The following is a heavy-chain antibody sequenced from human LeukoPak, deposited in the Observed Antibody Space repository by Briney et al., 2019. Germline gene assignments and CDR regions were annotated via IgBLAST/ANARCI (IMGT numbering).Heavy chain of an antibody. J-gene: IGHJ4*02. CDR3: ARPRYYGSGSRLDY. V-gene: IGHV1-69*01. Sequence: SVKVSCKASGGTFSSYAISWVRQAPGQGLEWMGGIIPIFGTANYAQKFQGRVAITADESTSTAYMELSSLRSEDTAVYYCARPRYYGSGSRLDYWGQGTLVTVSS. D-gene: IGHD3-10*01. CDR1: GGTFSSYA. CDR2: IIPIFGTA.